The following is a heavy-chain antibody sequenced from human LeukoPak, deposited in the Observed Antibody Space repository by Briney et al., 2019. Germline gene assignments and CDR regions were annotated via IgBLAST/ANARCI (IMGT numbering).Heavy chain of an antibody. CDR1: GYSISSGSY. J-gene: IGHJ6*03. D-gene: IGHD3-22*01. V-gene: IGHV4-38-2*01. Sequence: PSETLPLTCAVSGYSISSGSYCGWIRQPPGKGLGWIGSIYHSGSTYYNPSLKGRFTISGDTSKNQFSLKLSSVTATDTAVYYCARARDPYYDSSNYYYYYYMYVWGKGTTVTVSS. CDR2: IYHSGST. CDR3: ARARDPYYDSSNYYYYYYMYV.